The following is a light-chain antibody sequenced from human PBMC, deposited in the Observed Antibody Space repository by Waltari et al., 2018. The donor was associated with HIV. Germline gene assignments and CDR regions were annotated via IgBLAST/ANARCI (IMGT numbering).Light chain of an antibody. J-gene: IGLJ3*02. Sequence: SSELTQPPSVSVSPGQTARITCSGDALPKQYAYWYQQKAGQAPVLVIYKDSERPSGIPERFSGSSSGTTVTLTISGVQAEDEADYYCESADSSLWVFGGGTKLTVL. CDR3: ESADSSLWV. V-gene: IGLV3-25*03. CDR1: ALPKQY. CDR2: KDS.